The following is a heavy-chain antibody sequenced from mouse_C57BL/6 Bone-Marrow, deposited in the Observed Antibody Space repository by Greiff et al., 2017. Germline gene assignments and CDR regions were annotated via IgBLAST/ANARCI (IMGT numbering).Heavy chain of an antibody. Sequence: VLLQQPGAELVKPGASVKLSCKASGYTFTSYWMHWVKQRPGQGLEWIGMIHPNSGSTNYNEKFKSKATLTVDKSSSTAYMQLSSLTSEDSAVYYCARGDYDGTPPWFAYWGQGTLVTVSA. CDR1: GYTFTSYW. CDR3: ARGDYDGTPPWFAY. CDR2: IHPNSGST. J-gene: IGHJ3*01. D-gene: IGHD2-4*01. V-gene: IGHV1-64*01.